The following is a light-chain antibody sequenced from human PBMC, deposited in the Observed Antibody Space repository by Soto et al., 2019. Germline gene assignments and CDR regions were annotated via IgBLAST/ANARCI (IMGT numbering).Light chain of an antibody. CDR2: GAS. CDR3: QQYGSSPPYT. V-gene: IGKV3-20*01. Sequence: EIVLTQSPGTLSLSPGEGATLSCRASQSVGSSYLAWYQQKPGQAPRLLIYGASSRATGIPDRFSGSGSGTDFTLTISRLEPEDFPVYYCQQYGSSPPYTFGQGTKLEIK. J-gene: IGKJ2*01. CDR1: QSVGSSY.